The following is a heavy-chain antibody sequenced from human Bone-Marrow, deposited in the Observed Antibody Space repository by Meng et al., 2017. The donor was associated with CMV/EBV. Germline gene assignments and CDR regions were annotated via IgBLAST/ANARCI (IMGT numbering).Heavy chain of an antibody. CDR3: ARDRGCSSTSCYPIGSGEPKIQQKDAFDI. CDR1: GFTVSSNY. V-gene: IGHV3-53*01. J-gene: IGHJ3*02. CDR2: IYSGGST. Sequence: GGSLRLSCAASGFTVSSNYMSWVRQAPGKGLEWVSVIYSGGSTYYADSVKGRFTISRDNAKNSLYLQMNSLRAEDTAVYYCARDRGCSSTSCYPIGSGEPKIQQKDAFDIWGQGTMVTVSS. D-gene: IGHD2-2*01.